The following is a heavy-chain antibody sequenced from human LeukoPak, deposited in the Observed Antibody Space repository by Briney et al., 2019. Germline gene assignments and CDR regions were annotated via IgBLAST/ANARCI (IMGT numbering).Heavy chain of an antibody. CDR3: ARAIDYGGPNPAFDY. Sequence: ASVKVSCKASGYTFTNYHMHWVRQAPGQGLEWMGIINPSDGTISYAQKFQGRITMTRDTSTTTVYMELYSLRSDDTAAYFCARAIDYGGPNPAFDYWGQGTLVTVSS. J-gene: IGHJ4*02. V-gene: IGHV1-46*01. CDR1: GYTFTNYH. CDR2: INPSDGTI. D-gene: IGHD4-23*01.